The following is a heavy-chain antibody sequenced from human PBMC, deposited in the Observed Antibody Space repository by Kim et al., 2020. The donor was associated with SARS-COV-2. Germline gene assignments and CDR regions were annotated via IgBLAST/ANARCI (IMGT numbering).Heavy chain of an antibody. V-gene: IGHV3-15*01. D-gene: IGHD2-15*01. CDR2: IKSKTDGGTT. Sequence: GGSLRLSCAASGFTFSNAWMSWVRQAPGKGLEWVGRIKSKTDGGTTDYAAPVKGRFTISRDDSKNTLYLQMNSLKTEDTAVYYCTTDLSVYCSGGSCYGDDAFDIWGQGTMVTVSS. CDR3: TTDLSVYCSGGSCYGDDAFDI. J-gene: IGHJ3*02. CDR1: GFTFSNAW.